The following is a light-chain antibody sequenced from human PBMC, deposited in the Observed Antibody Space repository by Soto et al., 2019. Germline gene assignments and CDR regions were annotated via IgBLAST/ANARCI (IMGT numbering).Light chain of an antibody. V-gene: IGKV3-15*01. Sequence: EIVMTQSPATLSLSPGERATLSCRASQTVSRNLAWYQQRPGQAPRLLIYDISNRAAGVPARLSGSGSETEFTLTIRSKQSEDSAVYLCQQYNNWPSFGQGTRLEIK. CDR3: QQYNNWPS. J-gene: IGKJ5*01. CDR2: DIS. CDR1: QTVSRN.